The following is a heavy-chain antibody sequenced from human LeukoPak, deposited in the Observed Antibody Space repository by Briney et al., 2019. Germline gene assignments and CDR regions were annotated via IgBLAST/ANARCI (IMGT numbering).Heavy chain of an antibody. J-gene: IGHJ5*02. Sequence: ASVKVSCKASGYTFTTYGISWVRQAPGQGFEWMGWISAYNGNTNYAQKFKGRVTLTTDASTNTAYLELRSLRSDDTAMYYCARDLIAARPNWFDPWGQGTLVTVSS. CDR3: ARDLIAARPNWFDP. CDR2: ISAYNGNT. V-gene: IGHV1-18*01. CDR1: GYTFTTYG. D-gene: IGHD6-6*01.